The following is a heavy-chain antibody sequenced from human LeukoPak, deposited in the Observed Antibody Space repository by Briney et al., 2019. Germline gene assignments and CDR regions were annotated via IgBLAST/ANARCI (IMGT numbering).Heavy chain of an antibody. D-gene: IGHD2-15*01. CDR3: AREGRYCSGGSCLDY. J-gene: IGHJ4*02. CDR1: GGSVSSTSYY. V-gene: IGHV4-61*01. Sequence: SETLSLTCTVSGGSVSSTSYYWSWIRQPPGKGLEWFGYIYYSGSTNYNPSLKSRVTISVDTSKNQFSLRLSSVTAADTAVYYCAREGRYCSGGSCLDYWGQGTLVTVSS. CDR2: IYYSGST.